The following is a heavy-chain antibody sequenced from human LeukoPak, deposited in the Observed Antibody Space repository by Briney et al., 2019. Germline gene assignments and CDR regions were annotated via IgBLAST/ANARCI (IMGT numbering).Heavy chain of an antibody. CDR3: AKTYYYDSSGYYYGLWYFDY. J-gene: IGHJ4*02. CDR1: GFTFSSYA. D-gene: IGHD3-22*01. Sequence: GGSLRLSCAASGFTFSSYAMSWVRQAPGKGLEWVSAISGSGGSTYYADSVKGRFTISRDNSKNTLYLQMNSLRAEDTAVYYCAKTYYYDSSGYYYGLWYFDYWGQGTLVNVSS. V-gene: IGHV3-23*01. CDR2: ISGSGGST.